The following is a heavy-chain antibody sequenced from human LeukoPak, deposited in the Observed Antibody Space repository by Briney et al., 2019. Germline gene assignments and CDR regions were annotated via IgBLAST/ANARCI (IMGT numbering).Heavy chain of an antibody. J-gene: IGHJ4*02. CDR3: ASVDTAMVTFDH. Sequence: SETLSLTCTVSGGSISSSGYSWGWIRQPPGKGLEWIGNINYSGSTYYNPSLKSRVTISVDTSKNQFSLKLRSVTAADTAVYYCASVDTAMVTFDHWGQGTLVTVSS. CDR2: INYSGST. V-gene: IGHV4-39*01. D-gene: IGHD5-18*01. CDR1: GGSISSSGYS.